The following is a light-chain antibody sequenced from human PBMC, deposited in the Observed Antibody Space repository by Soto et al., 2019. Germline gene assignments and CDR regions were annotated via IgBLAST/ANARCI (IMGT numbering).Light chain of an antibody. CDR1: SSDLGGYNY. J-gene: IGLJ3*02. V-gene: IGLV2-11*01. CDR2: DVT. CDR3: CSYAGSFTWV. Sequence: QSALTQPRSVSGSPGQSVTISCSGTSSDLGGYNYVSWYQHHPGKAPKLMIYDVTLRPSGVPDRFSGSKSGNTASLTISGLQAEDEADYYCCSYAGSFTWVFGGGIKLTVL.